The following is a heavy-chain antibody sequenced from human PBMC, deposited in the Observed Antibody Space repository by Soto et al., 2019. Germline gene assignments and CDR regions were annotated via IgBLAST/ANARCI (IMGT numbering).Heavy chain of an antibody. Sequence: SETLSLTCAVSGGSFTSNNWWTWVRQPPGQGLEWIGEIYRTGSTNYNPSLKSRVTISLDKSENQFSLKVASLTAADTAVYYCASRDPGTSVDYWGQGTLVTVSS. CDR1: GGSFTSNNW. CDR2: IYRTGST. J-gene: IGHJ4*02. D-gene: IGHD1-7*01. CDR3: ASRDPGTSVDY. V-gene: IGHV4-4*02.